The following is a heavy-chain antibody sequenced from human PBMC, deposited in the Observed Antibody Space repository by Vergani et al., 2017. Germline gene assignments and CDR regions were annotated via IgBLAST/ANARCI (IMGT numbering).Heavy chain of an antibody. D-gene: IGHD6-13*01. V-gene: IGHV2-70*04. CDR2: IDWDDDK. CDR3: ASTARTAAGTWDAFDI. J-gene: IGHJ3*02. Sequence: QVTLKESGPALVKPTQTLTLTCTFSGFSLSTSGMRVSWIRQPPGKALEWLARIDWDDDKFYSTSLKTRLTISKDTSKNQVVLTMTNMDPVDTATYYCASTARTAAGTWDAFDIWGQGTMVTVSS. CDR1: GFSLSTSGMR.